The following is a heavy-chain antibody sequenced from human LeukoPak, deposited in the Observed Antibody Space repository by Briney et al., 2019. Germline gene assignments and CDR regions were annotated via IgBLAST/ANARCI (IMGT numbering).Heavy chain of an antibody. CDR3: AKRGVVIRAILVGFHKEAYYFDS. J-gene: IGHJ4*02. CDR2: ISDSGGST. Sequence: PGGSLRLSCSVSGITLSNYGMSWVRQAPGKGLEWVAGISDSGGSTNYADSVKGRFTSSRDNPKNTLYLQMNSLRAEDTAVYFCAKRGVVIRAILVGFHKEAYYFDSWGQGALVTVSS. CDR1: GITLSNYG. D-gene: IGHD2-21*01. V-gene: IGHV3-23*01.